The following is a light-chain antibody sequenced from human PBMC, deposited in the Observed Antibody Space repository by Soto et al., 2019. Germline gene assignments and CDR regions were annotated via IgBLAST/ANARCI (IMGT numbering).Light chain of an antibody. CDR1: SSNIGAGYD. J-gene: IGLJ2*01. CDR2: GNK. V-gene: IGLV1-40*01. Sequence: QSVLTQPPSVSGAPGQRVIISCTGSSSNIGAGYDVHWYQQLPGTAPKLLIYGNKNRPSGLPDRISGSKSATSASLAITGLQPEDEGDYNCQSYDSSLSGSVFGGGTKLTVL. CDR3: QSYDSSLSGSV.